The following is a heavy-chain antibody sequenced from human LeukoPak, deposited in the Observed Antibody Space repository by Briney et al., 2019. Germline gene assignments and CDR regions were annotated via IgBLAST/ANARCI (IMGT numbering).Heavy chain of an antibody. CDR2: IGTAGDT. V-gene: IGHV3-13*01. Sequence: PGGSLRLSCAASGFTFSSYDMHWVRQATGKGLEWVSAIGTAGDTYYPGSVKGRFTISRENAKNSLYLQMNSLRAGDTAVYYCARERSGSSAFDIWGQGTMVTVSS. D-gene: IGHD1-26*01. J-gene: IGHJ3*02. CDR3: ARERSGSSAFDI. CDR1: GFTFSSYD.